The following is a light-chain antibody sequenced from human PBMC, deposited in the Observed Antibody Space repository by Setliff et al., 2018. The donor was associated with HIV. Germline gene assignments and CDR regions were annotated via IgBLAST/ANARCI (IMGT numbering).Light chain of an antibody. Sequence: QSVLTQPASVSGSPGQSITISCTGTSSDIGSYDLVSWFQQHPGKAPKAIIYEVTKRPSGVSNRFSGSKSGNTASLTISGLQAEDEADYFSCSHAGSGTYIFATGTKVTVL. J-gene: IGLJ1*01. CDR3: CSHAGSGTYI. CDR1: SSDIGSYDL. CDR2: EVT. V-gene: IGLV2-23*02.